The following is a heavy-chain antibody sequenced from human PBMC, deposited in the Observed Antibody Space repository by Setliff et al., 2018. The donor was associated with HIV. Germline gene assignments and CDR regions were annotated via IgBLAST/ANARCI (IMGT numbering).Heavy chain of an antibody. V-gene: IGHV3-11*05. CDR2: ITSTSTYT. CDR3: ARGGRRDYIVSYSRTLDY. CDR1: GFTFSDYY. D-gene: IGHD2-15*01. Sequence: PGGSLRLSCAASGFTFSDYYMSWIRQAPGKGLEWVSYITSTSTYTNYADSVRGRFTVSRDNAKNSLYLQMNGLRAEDTALYYCARGGRRDYIVSYSRTLDYWGQGTLVTVSS. J-gene: IGHJ4*02.